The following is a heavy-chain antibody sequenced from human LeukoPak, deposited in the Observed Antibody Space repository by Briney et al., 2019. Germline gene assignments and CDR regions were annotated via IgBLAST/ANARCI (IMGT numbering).Heavy chain of an antibody. D-gene: IGHD3-22*01. V-gene: IGHV3-30-3*01. CDR3: AREPYYYDSSGYYLY. Sequence: GGSLRLSCAASGFTFSSYSMHWVRQAPGKGLEWVAVISYDGSNKYYADSVKGRFTISRDNSKNTLYLQMNSLRAKDTAVYYCAREPYYYDSSGYYLYWGQGTLVTVSS. CDR1: GFTFSSYS. J-gene: IGHJ4*02. CDR2: ISYDGSNK.